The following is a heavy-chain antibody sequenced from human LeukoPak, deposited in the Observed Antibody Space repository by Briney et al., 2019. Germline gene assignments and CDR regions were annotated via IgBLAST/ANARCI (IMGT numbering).Heavy chain of an antibody. CDR3: ARHSPIGSREFDY. Sequence: AETLSLTCTVSGGSISSYCWSWIRQPPGKGLEWIGYIYYSGSTNYNPSLKSRVTISVDTSKNQFSLKLSSVTAADTAVYYCARHSPIGSREFDYWGQGTLVTVSS. V-gene: IGHV4-59*08. J-gene: IGHJ4*02. CDR2: IYYSGST. CDR1: GGSISSYC. D-gene: IGHD1-26*01.